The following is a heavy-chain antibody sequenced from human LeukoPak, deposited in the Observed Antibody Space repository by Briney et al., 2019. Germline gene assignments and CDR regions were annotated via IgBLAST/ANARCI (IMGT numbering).Heavy chain of an antibody. Sequence: SGPALVKPTQTLTLTCTFSGSSLTTNGMCVTWIRQPPGKALEWLARIDWDNDKYYSTSLKTRLTISKDTSKNQVVLTMTNVDVVDTATYYCARIRKPHYYDGSGYIDYWGQGTLVTVSS. CDR2: IDWDNDK. V-gene: IGHV2-70*11. CDR1: GSSLTTNGMC. CDR3: ARIRKPHYYDGSGYIDY. D-gene: IGHD3-22*01. J-gene: IGHJ4*02.